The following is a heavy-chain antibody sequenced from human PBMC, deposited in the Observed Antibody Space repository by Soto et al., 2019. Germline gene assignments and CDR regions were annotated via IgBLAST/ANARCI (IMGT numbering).Heavy chain of an antibody. CDR3: THRRAGLNAV. Sequence: SGPTLVNPTQTLTLTCTFSGFSRTTSALGVGWVRQPPGKALEWLALIYWNDDKRHSPSLKNRLTITKDTSKNQVVLTMTSMDPVDTATYYCTHRRAGLNAVWGQGTLVTVSS. CDR1: GFSRTTSALG. CDR2: IYWNDDK. J-gene: IGHJ4*02. D-gene: IGHD2-8*01. V-gene: IGHV2-5*01.